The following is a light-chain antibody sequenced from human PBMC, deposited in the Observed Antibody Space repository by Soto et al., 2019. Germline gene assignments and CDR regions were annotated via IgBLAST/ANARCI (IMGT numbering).Light chain of an antibody. CDR2: EVT. CDR1: SSDVGNYNL. CDR3: SSYAGSRTLV. Sequence: QSVLTQPASVSGSPGQSITISCTGTSSDVGNYNLVSWYQQHPGKAPKLMIYEVTKRPSGVSNRFSGSKSGNTASLTISGLQAEDEADYYCSSYAGSRTLVFGGGTKLTVL. J-gene: IGLJ3*02. V-gene: IGLV2-23*02.